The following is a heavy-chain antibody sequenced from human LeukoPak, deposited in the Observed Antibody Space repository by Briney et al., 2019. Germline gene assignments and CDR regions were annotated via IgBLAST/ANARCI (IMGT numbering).Heavy chain of an antibody. CDR3: ARADAAY. V-gene: IGHV4-38-2*02. J-gene: IGHJ4*02. Sequence: SETLSLTCTVSGYSISTAYYWGWVRQPPGKGLEWIASIYHSGSTYYTPSLKSRVTISVDTSNNQFSPKLTSVTAADTAVYYCARADAAYWSQGTLVTVSS. CDR2: IYHSGST. CDR1: GYSISTAYY. D-gene: IGHD6-25*01.